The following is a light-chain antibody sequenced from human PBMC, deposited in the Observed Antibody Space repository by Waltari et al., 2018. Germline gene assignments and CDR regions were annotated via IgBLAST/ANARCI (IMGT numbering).Light chain of an antibody. CDR3: NSRDSSGNVV. V-gene: IGLV3-19*01. J-gene: IGLJ2*01. CDR2: GKN. CDR1: SLRSYY. Sequence: SSELTQDPAVSVALGQTVRITCQGDSLRSYYASWYQQKPGQAPVLVIYGKNNRPSGIPDRFSGSRSGNTDALTITGAQAEDEADYYCNSRDSSGNVVFGGGTKLTVL.